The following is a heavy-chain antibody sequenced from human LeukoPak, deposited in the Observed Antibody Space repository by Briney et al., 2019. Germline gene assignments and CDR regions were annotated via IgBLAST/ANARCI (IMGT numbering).Heavy chain of an antibody. CDR1: GGTFSSYA. V-gene: IGHV1-69*04. CDR2: IIPILGIA. CDR3: ARDLITMVRGVSYYYGMDV. D-gene: IGHD3-10*01. Sequence: GASVKVSCKASGGTFSSYAISWVRQAPGQGLEWMGRIIPILGIANYAQKFQGRVTITADKSTSTAYMELSSLRSEDTAVYYCARDLITMVRGVSYYYGMDVWGQGTTVTVSS. J-gene: IGHJ6*02.